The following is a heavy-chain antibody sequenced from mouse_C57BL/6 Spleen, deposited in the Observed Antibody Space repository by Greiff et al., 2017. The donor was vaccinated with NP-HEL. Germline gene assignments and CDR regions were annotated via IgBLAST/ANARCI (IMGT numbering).Heavy chain of an antibody. CDR2: IDPSDSYT. Sequence: VQLQQPGAELVKPGASVKLSCKASGYTFTSYWMQWVKQRPGQGLEWIGEIDPSDSYTNYNQKFKGKATLTVDTSSSTAYMQLSSLTSEDSAVYYCARRGGYYGNYGYFDVWGTGTTVTVSS. V-gene: IGHV1-50*01. J-gene: IGHJ1*03. CDR1: GYTFTSYW. CDR3: ARRGGYYGNYGYFDV. D-gene: IGHD2-1*01.